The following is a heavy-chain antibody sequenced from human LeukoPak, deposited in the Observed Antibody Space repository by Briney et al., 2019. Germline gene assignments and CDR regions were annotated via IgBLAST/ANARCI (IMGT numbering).Heavy chain of an antibody. CDR1: GGSFSGYY. D-gene: IGHD3-22*01. V-gene: IGHV4-34*01. CDR2: INHSGST. Sequence: SETLSLTCAVYGGSFSGYYRSWIRQPPGKGLEWIGEINHSGSTNYNPSLKSRVTISVDTSKKQFSLKLSSVTAADTAVYYCVTYYFDSSGPKKNYWGQGTLVTVSS. CDR3: VTYYFDSSGPKKNY. J-gene: IGHJ4*02.